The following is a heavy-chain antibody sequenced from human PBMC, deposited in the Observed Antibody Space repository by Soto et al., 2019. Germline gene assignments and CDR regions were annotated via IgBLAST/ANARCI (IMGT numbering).Heavy chain of an antibody. V-gene: IGHV4-30-4*01. CDR1: GDSISTVDYF. CDR3: ARGRYCLTGRCFPNWFDS. J-gene: IGHJ5*01. CDR2: IYKSTTT. D-gene: IGHD2-15*01. Sequence: QVHLLESGPGLVKPSQTLSLTCSVSGDSISTVDYFWAWIRQPPGQALEYIGYIYKSTTTYYNPSFDSRFAISLDTSKSQFSLNVTSVTAADTAVYFCARGRYCLTGRCFPNWFDSWGQGTLVTVSS.